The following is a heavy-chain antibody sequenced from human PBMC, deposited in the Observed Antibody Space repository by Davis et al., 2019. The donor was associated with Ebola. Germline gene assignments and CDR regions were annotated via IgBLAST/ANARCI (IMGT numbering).Heavy chain of an antibody. CDR1: GFTFSQYA. CDR3: AKDRGYGGNAYYLDY. Sequence: GGSLRLSCVASGFTFSQYAMTWVRQAPGKGLEWVSSISGSGNTTYYADSVEGRFTISRDNSKNTLSLQMNSVRAEDTAVYYCAKDRGYGGNAYYLDYWGQGTLVTVSS. J-gene: IGHJ4*02. D-gene: IGHD4-23*01. V-gene: IGHV3-23*01. CDR2: ISGSGNTT.